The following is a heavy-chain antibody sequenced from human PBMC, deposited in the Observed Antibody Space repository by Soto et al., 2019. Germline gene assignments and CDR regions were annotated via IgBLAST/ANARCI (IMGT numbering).Heavy chain of an antibody. CDR3: ARACSSNSCYDVFDY. Sequence: SETLSLTCTVSGGSISSYYWSWIRQPAGKGLEWIGRIYTSGSTNYNPSLKSRVTMSVDTSKNQFSLKLSSVTTADTAVYYCARACSSNSCYDVFDYWGQGTLVTVSS. D-gene: IGHD2-2*01. J-gene: IGHJ4*02. CDR1: GGSISSYY. CDR2: IYTSGST. V-gene: IGHV4-4*07.